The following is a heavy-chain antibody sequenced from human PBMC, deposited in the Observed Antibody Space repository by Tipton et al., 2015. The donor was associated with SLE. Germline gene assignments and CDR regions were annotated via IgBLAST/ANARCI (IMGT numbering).Heavy chain of an antibody. CDR2: IYHSGST. CDR3: ARDHYGVDAFDI. V-gene: IGHV4-38-2*02. Sequence: LRLSCAVSGYSISSGYYWGWIRQPPGKGLEWIGSIYHSGSTYYNPSLKSRVTISVDTSKNQFSLKLSSVTAADTAVYYCARDHYGVDAFDIWGQGTMVTVSS. J-gene: IGHJ3*02. CDR1: GYSISSGYY. D-gene: IGHD3-16*01.